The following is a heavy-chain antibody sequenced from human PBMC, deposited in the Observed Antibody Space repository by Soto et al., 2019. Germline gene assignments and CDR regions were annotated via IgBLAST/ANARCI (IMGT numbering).Heavy chain of an antibody. V-gene: IGHV1-2*04. CDR3: ARTGGDCTKGVCYDY. D-gene: IGHD2-8*01. Sequence: GASVKVSCKASGYTFTGYYMHWVRQAPGQGLEWMGWINPNSGGTNYAQKFQGWVTMTRDTSISTAYMELSSLTSDDTAVYYCARTGGDCTKGVCYDYWGQGTLVTVSS. CDR2: INPNSGGT. CDR1: GYTFTGYY. J-gene: IGHJ4*02.